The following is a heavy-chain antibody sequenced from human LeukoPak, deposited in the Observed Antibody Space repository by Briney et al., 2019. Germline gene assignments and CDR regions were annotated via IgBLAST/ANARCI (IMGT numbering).Heavy chain of an antibody. CDR3: ARARGGYSFDAFDI. V-gene: IGHV3-48*02. CDR1: GFTFSNFA. J-gene: IGHJ3*02. D-gene: IGHD5-24*01. CDR2: ISSITI. Sequence: GGSLRLSCAASGFTFSNFAMNWVRQAPGKGLEWVSYISSITIYYADSVKGRFSISRDNAKNSLYLQMNSLRDEDTAVYYCARARGGYSFDAFDIWGQGTMVTVSS.